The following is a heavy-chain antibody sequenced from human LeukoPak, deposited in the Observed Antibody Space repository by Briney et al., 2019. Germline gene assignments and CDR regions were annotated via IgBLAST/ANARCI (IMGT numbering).Heavy chain of an antibody. CDR1: GFTFSNYA. D-gene: IGHD3-10*01. CDR3: ARDSTYYHDSGSSGPHYFDN. Sequence: HPGKSLRLSCAASGFTFSNYAMHWVRQAPGKGLEWVSLISSGGTYEYYADSVKGRFTISRDNSKNTLYLQLNSLRAEDTAVYYCARDSTYYHDSGSSGPHYFDNWGQGTLVTVSS. J-gene: IGHJ4*02. V-gene: IGHV3-30*01. CDR2: ISSGGTYE.